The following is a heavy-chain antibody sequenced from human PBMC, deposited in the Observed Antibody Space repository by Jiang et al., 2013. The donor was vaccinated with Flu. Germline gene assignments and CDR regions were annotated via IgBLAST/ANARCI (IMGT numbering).Heavy chain of an antibody. J-gene: IGHJ5*02. D-gene: IGHD2-2*01. CDR1: GYTFTSYA. CDR3: ARRYCSSTSCYGGVNWFDP. V-gene: IGHV7-4-1*01. CDR2: INTNTGNP. Sequence: QSGSELKKPGASVKVSCKASGYTFTSYAMNWVRQAPGQGLEWMGWINTNTGNPTYAQGFTGRFVFSLDTSVSTAYLQICSLKAEDTAVYYCARRYCSSTSCYGGVNWFDPWGQGTLVTVSS.